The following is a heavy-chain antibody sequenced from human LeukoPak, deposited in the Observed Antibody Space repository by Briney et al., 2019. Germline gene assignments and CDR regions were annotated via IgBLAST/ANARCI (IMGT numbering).Heavy chain of an antibody. J-gene: IGHJ2*01. CDR3: ARSGYSYGPYWYFDL. CDR2: IYYSGST. CDR1: GGSISSSSYY. V-gene: IGHV4-39*01. Sequence: SETLSLTCTVSGGSISSSSYYWGWIRQPPGKGLEWIGSIYYSGSTYYNSSLKSRVTISVDTSKDQFSLKVYSVTAADTAVYYCARSGYSYGPYWYFDLWGRGTLVTVSS. D-gene: IGHD5-18*01.